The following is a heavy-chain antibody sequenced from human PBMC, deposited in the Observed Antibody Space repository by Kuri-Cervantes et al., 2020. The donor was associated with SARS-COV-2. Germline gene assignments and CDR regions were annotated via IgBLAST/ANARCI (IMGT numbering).Heavy chain of an antibody. D-gene: IGHD4-17*01. V-gene: IGHV3-21*04. Sequence: GGSLRLSCAASGFTFSSYSMNWVRQAPGKGLEWVSSISSSSSYIYYADSVKGRFTISRDSSKNTLYHQMNSLRAEDTAVYYCAKGTDYGDYEEDWFDPWGQGTLVTVSS. CDR3: AKGTDYGDYEEDWFDP. J-gene: IGHJ5*02. CDR2: ISSSSSYI. CDR1: GFTFSSYS.